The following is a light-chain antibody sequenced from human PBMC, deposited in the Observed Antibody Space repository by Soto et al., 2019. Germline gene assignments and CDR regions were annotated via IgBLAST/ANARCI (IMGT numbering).Light chain of an antibody. CDR3: QQRCTY. V-gene: IGKV3-11*01. CDR1: ESVNKY. J-gene: IGKJ3*01. CDR2: DAY. Sequence: IVLTLSPATPSWFQGESATLSRKARESVNKYLAWNQQKAGLAPRLLIYDAYYRTTGNPARFSGRGSGTDFTLTVSSLEPEAFAVYYCQQRCTYFGPGTKLDIK.